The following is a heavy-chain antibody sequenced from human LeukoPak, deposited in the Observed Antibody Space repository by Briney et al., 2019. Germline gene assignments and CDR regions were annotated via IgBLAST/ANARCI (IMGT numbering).Heavy chain of an antibody. J-gene: IGHJ4*02. Sequence: SETLSLTCTVSGGSISSYYWSWIRQPPGKGLEWIGYIYYSGSTNYNPSLKSRVTISVDTSKNQFSLKLSSVTAADTAVYYCARDGRRDGYNWVEGFDYWGQGTLVTVSS. V-gene: IGHV4-59*01. CDR2: IYYSGST. CDR3: ARDGRRDGYNWVEGFDY. D-gene: IGHD5-24*01. CDR1: GGSISSYY.